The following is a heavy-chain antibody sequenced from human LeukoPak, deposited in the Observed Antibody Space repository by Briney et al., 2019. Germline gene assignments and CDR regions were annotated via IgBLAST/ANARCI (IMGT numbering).Heavy chain of an antibody. V-gene: IGHV1-58*01. CDR3: GADSMPRGVFSYAFDI. Sequence: SVKVACKASGFTFTSSAVQWVRQARGQRLEWIGWIVVGSGDTNSAQKFQERVTITRDMSTRTAYMELSSLRSEDTAVYYCGADSMPRGVFSYAFDIWGEGPMLTVSS. D-gene: IGHD3-10*01. CDR2: IVVGSGDT. J-gene: IGHJ3*02. CDR1: GFTFTSSA.